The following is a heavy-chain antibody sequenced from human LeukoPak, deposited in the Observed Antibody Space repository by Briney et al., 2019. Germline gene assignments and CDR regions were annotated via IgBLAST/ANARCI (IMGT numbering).Heavy chain of an antibody. J-gene: IGHJ3*01. Sequence: SETLSLTCTVSGYSISSGYYWGWIRQPPGKGLEWIGSIYHSGSTYYNSSLKSRVIILIDTSKNHFSLTLSSVTAADTAVYYCTRSDGYGLGIWGQGTMVTVSS. V-gene: IGHV4-38-2*02. D-gene: IGHD3-10*01. CDR1: GYSISSGYY. CDR2: IYHSGST. CDR3: TRSDGYGLGI.